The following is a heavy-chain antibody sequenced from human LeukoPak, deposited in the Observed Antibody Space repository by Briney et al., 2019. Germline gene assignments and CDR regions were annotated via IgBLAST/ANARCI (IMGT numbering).Heavy chain of an antibody. CDR3: ARDLPYYDFWSGYYPYGMDV. D-gene: IGHD3-3*01. V-gene: IGHV3-30-3*01. Sequence: GGSLRLSCAASGFTFSSYAMHWVRQAPGKGLERVAVISYDGSSKYYADSVKGRFTISRDNSKNTLYLQMNSLRAEDTAVYYCARDLPYYDFWSGYYPYGMDVWGQGTTVTVSS. CDR2: ISYDGSSK. CDR1: GFTFSSYA. J-gene: IGHJ6*02.